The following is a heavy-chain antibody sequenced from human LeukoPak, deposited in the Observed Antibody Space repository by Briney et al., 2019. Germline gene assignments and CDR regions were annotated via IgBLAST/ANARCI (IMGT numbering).Heavy chain of an antibody. Sequence: GGSLRLSCAASGFTFSSYDMHWVRQAPGKGLEWVAIISYDGNNKYYGDSVKGRFTISRDNSKNTLYLQMSSLRAEDTAVYYCARDRYSYGDFWGQGTLVTVSS. CDR3: ARDRYSYGDF. CDR1: GFTFSSYD. J-gene: IGHJ4*02. D-gene: IGHD5-18*01. V-gene: IGHV3-30*03. CDR2: ISYDGNNK.